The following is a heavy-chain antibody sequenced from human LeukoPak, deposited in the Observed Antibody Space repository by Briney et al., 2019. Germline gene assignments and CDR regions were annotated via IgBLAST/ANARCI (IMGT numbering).Heavy chain of an antibody. CDR1: GYTLTELS. CDR3: ATGSVHRAYDFWSGYPKDPAFDI. V-gene: IGHV1-24*01. Sequence: ASVKVSCKVSGYTLTELSMHWVRQAPGKGLEWMGGFDPEDGETIYAQKFQGRVTMTEDTSTDTAYMELSSLRSEDTAVYYCATGSVHRAYDFWSGYPKDPAFDIWGQGTMVTVSS. CDR2: FDPEDGET. J-gene: IGHJ3*02. D-gene: IGHD3-3*01.